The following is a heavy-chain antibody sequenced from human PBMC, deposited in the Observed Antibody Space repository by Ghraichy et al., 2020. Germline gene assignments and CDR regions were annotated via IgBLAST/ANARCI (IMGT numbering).Heavy chain of an antibody. CDR3: ARGREYRLLDYSYGMAV. CDR2: IYASGTT. Sequence: SETLSLTCTVSGGSISGYYWSWIRQPAGQRLGWLGRIYASGTTNYNPSFKTRLTLSVDTSMNRVSLSLKSVTAADTAIYYCARGREYRLLDYSYGMAVWGQGTTITVSS. D-gene: IGHD2/OR15-2a*01. CDR1: GGSISGYY. J-gene: IGHJ6*02. V-gene: IGHV4-4*07.